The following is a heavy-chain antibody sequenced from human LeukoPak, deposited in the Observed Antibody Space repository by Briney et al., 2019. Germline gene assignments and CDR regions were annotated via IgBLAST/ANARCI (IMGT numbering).Heavy chain of an antibody. V-gene: IGHV3-7*02. J-gene: IGHJ4*02. CDR2: IKPDGSEI. D-gene: IGHD2-15*01. CDR3: TRSLDY. Sequence: GGSLRLSCAASGFTFSDYWMDWARQAPGKGLEWVANIKPDGSEIYYVDAVKGRSTISRDNAKNSLYLQMNSLRAEDTAVYYCTRSLDYWGQGTLVTVSS. CDR1: GFTFSDYW.